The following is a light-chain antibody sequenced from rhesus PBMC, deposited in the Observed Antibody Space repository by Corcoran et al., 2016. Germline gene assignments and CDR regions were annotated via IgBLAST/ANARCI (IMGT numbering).Light chain of an antibody. Sequence: EIVLTQSPATLSLSPGERATLSCRASQSVSSSLAWYQQKPGQAPRLLSNDASSRATGIPDRFSGSGSGTDFTLTISSLEPEDVGVYYCQQYSNWYIVGQGTKVEIK. CDR3: QQYSNWYI. CDR2: DAS. J-gene: IGKJ2*01. CDR1: QSVSSS. V-gene: IGKV3-17*01.